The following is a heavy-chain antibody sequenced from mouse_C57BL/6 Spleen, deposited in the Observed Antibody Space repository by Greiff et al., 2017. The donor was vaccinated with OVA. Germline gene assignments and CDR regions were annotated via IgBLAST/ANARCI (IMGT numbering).Heavy chain of an antibody. D-gene: IGHD1-1*01. CDR3: AREDYGSSSGDYFDY. Sequence: VQLQQPGAELVRPGSSVKLSCKASGYTFTSYWMHWVKQRPIQGLEWIGNIDPSDSETHYNQKFKDKATLTVDKSSSTAYMQLSSLTSEDSAVYYCAREDYGSSSGDYFDYWGQGTTLTVSS. V-gene: IGHV1-52*01. CDR2: IDPSDSET. CDR1: GYTFTSYW. J-gene: IGHJ2*01.